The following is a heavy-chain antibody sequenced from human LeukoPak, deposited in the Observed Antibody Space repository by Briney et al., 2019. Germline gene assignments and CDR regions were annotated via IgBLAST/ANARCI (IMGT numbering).Heavy chain of an antibody. J-gene: IGHJ4*02. V-gene: IGHV3-30*04. CDR2: ISYNGSNK. Sequence: GGSLRLSCAASGFTFSSYAMHWVRQAPGKGLEWVAVISYNGSNKYYADSVKGRFTISRDNSKNTLYLQMNSLRAEDTAVYYCARDMLDWIAVAGYFDYWGQGTLVTVSS. CDR1: GFTFSSYA. D-gene: IGHD6-19*01. CDR3: ARDMLDWIAVAGYFDY.